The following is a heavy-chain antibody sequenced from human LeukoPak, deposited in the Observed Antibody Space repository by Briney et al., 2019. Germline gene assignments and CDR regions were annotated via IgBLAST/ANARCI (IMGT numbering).Heavy chain of an antibody. D-gene: IGHD3-10*01. CDR2: ISGSGGKT. J-gene: IGHJ4*02. CDR3: ARFYGAPGAFDY. V-gene: IGHV3-21*01. CDR1: GFIFSNYV. Sequence: GGSLRLSCAASGFIFSNYVMTWVRQAPGKGPEWVSSISGSGGKTYYADSVKGRFTISRDNAKNSLYLQMNSLRAEDTAVYYCARFYGAPGAFDYWGQGTLVTVSS.